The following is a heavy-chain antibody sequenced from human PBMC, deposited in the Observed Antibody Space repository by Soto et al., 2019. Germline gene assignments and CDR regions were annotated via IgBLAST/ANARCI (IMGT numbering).Heavy chain of an antibody. CDR1: GFSVSSNSYY. V-gene: IGHV4-39*01. D-gene: IGHD3-16*01. CDR2: IYYSGTT. Sequence: AGSLTLSCTVSGFSVSSNSYYWAWIRQPPGKGLEWIGNIYYSGTTYYNPSLKSRVTISVDTSKNQFSLKLSSVTAADTAVYYCARHKGGYYSGVDVWGQGTTVT. J-gene: IGHJ6*02. CDR3: ARHKGGYYSGVDV.